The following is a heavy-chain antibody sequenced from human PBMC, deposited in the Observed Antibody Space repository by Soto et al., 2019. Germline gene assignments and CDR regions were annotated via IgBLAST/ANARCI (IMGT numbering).Heavy chain of an antibody. CDR3: ARELSGYDSYFDY. V-gene: IGHV1-69*13. CDR1: GGTFSSYA. D-gene: IGHD5-12*01. CDR2: IIPIFGTA. Sequence: SVKVSCKASGGTFSSYAISWVRQAPGQGLEWMGGIIPIFGTANYAQKFQGRVTITADESTSTAYMELSSLRSEDTAVYYCARELSGYDSYFDYWGQGTLVTVSS. J-gene: IGHJ4*02.